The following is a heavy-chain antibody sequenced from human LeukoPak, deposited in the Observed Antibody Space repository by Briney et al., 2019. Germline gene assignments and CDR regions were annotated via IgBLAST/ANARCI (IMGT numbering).Heavy chain of an antibody. CDR1: GFTFSSYA. Sequence: GGSLRLSCAACGFTFSSYAMSWVRQAPGKGLEWVSAISGSGGSTYYADSVKGRFTISRDNSKNTLYLQMNSLRAEDTAVYYCAKLVGATVNYYYYYMDVWGKGTTVTVSS. CDR3: AKLVGATVNYYYYYMDV. D-gene: IGHD1-26*01. V-gene: IGHV3-23*01. J-gene: IGHJ6*03. CDR2: ISGSGGST.